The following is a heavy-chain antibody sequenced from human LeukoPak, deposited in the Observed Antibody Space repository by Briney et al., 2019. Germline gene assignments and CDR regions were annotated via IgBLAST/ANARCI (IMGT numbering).Heavy chain of an antibody. CDR1: GYSISSGYY. V-gene: IGHV4-38-2*02. J-gene: IGHJ3*02. Sequence: SETLSLTCAVSGYSISSGYYWGWFRQLPGKGLEWIGNIYHRGNTYYNPSLKSRVTISVDMSNNQFSLKLISVTAADTAVYYCARDPPVAAFDIWGQGTMVTVSS. CDR3: ARDPPVAAFDI. CDR2: IYHRGNT.